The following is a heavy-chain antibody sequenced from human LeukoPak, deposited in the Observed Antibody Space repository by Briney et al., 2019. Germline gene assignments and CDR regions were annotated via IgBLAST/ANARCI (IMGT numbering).Heavy chain of an antibody. CDR2: ISYDGSNK. CDR1: GFTFSSYA. V-gene: IGHV3-30-3*01. CDR3: ARVEVEQLRYFDWSLDY. D-gene: IGHD3-9*01. Sequence: GGSLRLSCAASGFTFSSYAMHWVRQAPGKGLEWVAVISYDGSNKYYADSVKGRFTISRGNSKNTLYLQMNSLRAEDTAVYYCARVEVEQLRYFDWSLDYWGQGTLVTVSS. J-gene: IGHJ4*02.